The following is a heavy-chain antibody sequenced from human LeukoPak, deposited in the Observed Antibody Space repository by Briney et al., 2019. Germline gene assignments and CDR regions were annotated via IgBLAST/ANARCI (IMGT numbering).Heavy chain of an antibody. CDR1: RSTFSSYS. V-gene: IGHV3-21*01. D-gene: IGHD2-15*01. Sequence: PGGSLRLSCAASRSTFSSYSMNWVRQAPGKGLEWVTSISSSSTYIYYADSVKGRFTISRDNAKKSLYLQINSLRAGDTAVYYCAGGRYGSGYLDYWGQGTLVTVSS. CDR2: ISSSSTYI. J-gene: IGHJ4*02. CDR3: AGGRYGSGYLDY.